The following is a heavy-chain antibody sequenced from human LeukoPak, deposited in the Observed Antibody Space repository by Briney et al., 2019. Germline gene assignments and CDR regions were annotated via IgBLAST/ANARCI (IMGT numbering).Heavy chain of an antibody. J-gene: IGHJ6*03. V-gene: IGHV1-46*01. D-gene: IGHD1-1*01. CDR3: ATALESYYYYYYMDV. CDR1: GYTFTSYY. CDR2: INPSGGST. Sequence: GASVKVSCKASGYTFTSYYMHWVRQAPGQGLEWMGIINPSGGSTSYAQKFQGRVTMTRDMSTSTVYMELSSLRSEDTAVYYCATALESYYYYYYMDVWGKGTTVTISS.